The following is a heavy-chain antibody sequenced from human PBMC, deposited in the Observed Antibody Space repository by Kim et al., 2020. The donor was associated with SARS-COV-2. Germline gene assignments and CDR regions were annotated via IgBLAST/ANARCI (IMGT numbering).Heavy chain of an antibody. V-gene: IGHV3-9*01. D-gene: IGHD3-10*01. J-gene: IGHJ3*02. Sequence: YAYSVKGRFTNSRDDAKNALYLQMNSLRAEDKALYYCAKEFKGSDDAFDIWGQETMVTVSS. CDR3: AKEFKGSDDAFDI.